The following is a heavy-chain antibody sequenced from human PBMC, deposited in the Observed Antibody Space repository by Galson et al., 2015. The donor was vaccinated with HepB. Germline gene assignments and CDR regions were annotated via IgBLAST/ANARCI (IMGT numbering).Heavy chain of an antibody. CDR2: IIPILGIA. V-gene: IGHV1-69*04. J-gene: IGHJ6*02. D-gene: IGHD1-26*01. CDR1: GGTFSSYA. CDR3: ARWLSYGGNYYYGMDV. Sequence: SVKVSCKASGGTFSSYAISWVRQAPGQGLEWMGRIIPILGIANYAQKFQGRVTITADKSTSTAYMELSSLRSEDTAVYYCARWLSYGGNYYYGMDVWGQGTTVTVSS.